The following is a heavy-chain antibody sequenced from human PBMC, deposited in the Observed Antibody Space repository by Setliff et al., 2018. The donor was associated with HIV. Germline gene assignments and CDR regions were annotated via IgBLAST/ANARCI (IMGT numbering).Heavy chain of an antibody. CDR1: GGSINTNSFY. V-gene: IGHV4-39*01. CDR3: ARLSEKTYYHFWTGSAPGWFDP. D-gene: IGHD3-3*02. CDR2: VFYSWGT. Sequence: PSETLSLTCIVSGGSINTNSFYWAWIRQSPGKGLEWLGSVFYSWGTYDNPSLKSRVTISVDTSKNQFSRRLTSLTAADTATYYCARLSEKTYYHFWTGSAPGWFDPWGQGSLVTVSS. J-gene: IGHJ5*02.